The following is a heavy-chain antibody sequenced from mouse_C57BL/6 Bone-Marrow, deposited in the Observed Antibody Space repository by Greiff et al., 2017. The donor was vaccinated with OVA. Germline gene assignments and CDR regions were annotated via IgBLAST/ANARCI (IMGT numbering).Heavy chain of an antibody. CDR1: ISLSTSGMGL. Sequence: QVTLKVSGPGILQPSQTLSLACTFSGISLSTSGMGLSWLRKPSGKALEWLASIWNNDNYYNPSLKSRLTISKETSNYQVFLKLTSVDTADSATYYGAWRELGGLRRGRGYYAMDYWGQGTSVTVSS. CDR3: WRELGGLRRGRGYYAMDY. J-gene: IGHJ4*01. V-gene: IGHV8-2*01. D-gene: IGHD2-4*01. CDR2: WNNDNY.